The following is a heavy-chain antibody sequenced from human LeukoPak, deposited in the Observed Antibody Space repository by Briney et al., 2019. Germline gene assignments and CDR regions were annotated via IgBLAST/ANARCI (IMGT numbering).Heavy chain of an antibody. D-gene: IGHD2-2*01. Sequence: GGSLRLSCAASRFTFDDYGMSWVPQAPGKGLEWVSGINWNGGSTGYADSVKGRFTISRDNAKNSLYLQMNSLRAEDTALYYCARVVGYCSSTSCYWDYWGQGTLVTVSS. CDR3: ARVVGYCSSTSCYWDY. CDR2: INWNGGST. J-gene: IGHJ4*02. V-gene: IGHV3-20*04. CDR1: RFTFDDYG.